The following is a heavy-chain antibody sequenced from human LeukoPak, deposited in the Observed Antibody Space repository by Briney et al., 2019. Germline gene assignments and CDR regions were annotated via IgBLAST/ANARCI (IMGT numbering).Heavy chain of an antibody. CDR1: GYTFTSYG. CDR3: ARESTDSGSDDAFDI. CDR2: ISAYNGNT. D-gene: IGHD1-26*01. J-gene: IGHJ3*02. Sequence: ASVKVSCKASGYTFTSYGISWVQQAPGQGLEWMGWISAYNGNTNYAQKLQGRVTMTTDTSTSTAYMELRSLRSDDTAVYYCARESTDSGSDDAFDIWGQGTMVTVSS. V-gene: IGHV1-18*01.